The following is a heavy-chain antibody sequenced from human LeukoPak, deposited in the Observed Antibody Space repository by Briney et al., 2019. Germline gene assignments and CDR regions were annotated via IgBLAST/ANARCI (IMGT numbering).Heavy chain of an antibody. V-gene: IGHV3-23*01. CDR2: ASGSGGTT. J-gene: IGHJ4*02. CDR3: AKDRVPNRLFDY. CDR1: GFTFSNYA. Sequence: GGSLRLSCAASGFTFSNYAMSWVRQAPGKGLEWVSGASGSGGTTYYADSVKGRFTITRDNSKSTLDLQMNSLRAEDTAVYYCAKDRVPNRLFDYWGQGTLVTVSS.